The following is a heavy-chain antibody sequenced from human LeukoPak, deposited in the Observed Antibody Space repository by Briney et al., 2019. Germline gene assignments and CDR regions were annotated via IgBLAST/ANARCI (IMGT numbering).Heavy chain of an antibody. V-gene: IGHV3-20*04. Sequence: GGSLRLSCAASGFTFDDYGMSWVRQAPGKGLEWVSGINWNGDSTGYADSVKGRFTISRDNSKNTLYLQMNSLRAEDTAVYYCARIAAAGTGIWFDPWGQGTLVTVSS. CDR3: ARIAAAGTGIWFDP. D-gene: IGHD6-13*01. J-gene: IGHJ5*02. CDR2: INWNGDST. CDR1: GFTFDDYG.